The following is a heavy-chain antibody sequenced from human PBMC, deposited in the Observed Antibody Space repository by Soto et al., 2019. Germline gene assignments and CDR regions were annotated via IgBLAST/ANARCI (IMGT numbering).Heavy chain of an antibody. CDR3: AREPISTPRGVTQVDP. CDR2: IYNSGTT. Sequence: QVRLQESGPGLVRPSQTLSLTCNVSGAPISSGGFYWSWIRHHPGKGPEWIGYIYNSGTTFYNPSLGSRVTTSLVAAKNHFSLELRSVTVADTAVYYCAREPISTPRGVTQVDPWGQGTQVTVSS. CDR1: GAPISSGGFY. J-gene: IGHJ5*02. V-gene: IGHV4-31*03. D-gene: IGHD3-10*01.